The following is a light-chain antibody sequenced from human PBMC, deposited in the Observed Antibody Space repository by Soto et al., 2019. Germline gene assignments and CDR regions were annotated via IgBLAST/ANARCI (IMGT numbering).Light chain of an antibody. Sequence: DIQMTQFPSSLSASVGDRVTITCRASQGIRNDLAWYQQKPGKAPKRLIYAASSLQSGVPSRFIGSGSATDISLAISSLQPEDFATFDGLQHSTCPFTFGQGTNVDIK. CDR2: AAS. V-gene: IGKV1-17*01. CDR1: QGIRND. CDR3: LQHSTCPFT. J-gene: IGKJ1*01.